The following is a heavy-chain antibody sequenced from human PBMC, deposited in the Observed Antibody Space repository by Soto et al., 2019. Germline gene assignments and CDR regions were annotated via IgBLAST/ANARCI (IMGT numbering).Heavy chain of an antibody. CDR1: GFTVSSNY. J-gene: IGHJ4*02. Sequence: GGSLRLSCAASGFTVSSNYMSWVRQAPGKGLEWVSVIYSGGSTYYADSVKGRFTISRDNSKNTLYLQMNSLRAEDTAVYYCARVSSPSYLDYWGQGTLVTVSS. CDR3: ARVSSPSYLDY. CDR2: IYSGGST. D-gene: IGHD6-6*01. V-gene: IGHV3-53*01.